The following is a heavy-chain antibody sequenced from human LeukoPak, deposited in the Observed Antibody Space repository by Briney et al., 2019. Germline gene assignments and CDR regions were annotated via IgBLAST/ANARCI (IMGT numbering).Heavy chain of an antibody. J-gene: IGHJ4*02. CDR3: ARGYYYDSSGRIFDY. V-gene: IGHV4-39*07. D-gene: IGHD3-22*01. CDR1: GGSISSSSYY. Sequence: SETLSLTCTVSGGSISSSSYYWGWIRQPPGKGLEWIGSIYYSGSTYYNPSLKSRVTISVDTSKNQFSLKLSSVTAADTAVYYCARGYYYDSSGRIFDYWGQGTLVTVSS. CDR2: IYYSGST.